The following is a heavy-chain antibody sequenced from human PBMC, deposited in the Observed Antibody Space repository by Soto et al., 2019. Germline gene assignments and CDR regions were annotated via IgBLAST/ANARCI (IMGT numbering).Heavy chain of an antibody. J-gene: IGHJ1*01. CDR3: ARGPPYYDSSGYYTGPAEYFQH. Sequence: ASVKVSCKASGGTFSSYTISWVRQAPGQGLEWMGRIIPILGIANYTQKFQGRVTITADKSTSTAYMELSSLRSEDTAVYYCARGPPYYDSSGYYTGPAEYFQHWGQGTLVTVSS. V-gene: IGHV1-69*02. CDR1: GGTFSSYT. CDR2: IIPILGIA. D-gene: IGHD3-22*01.